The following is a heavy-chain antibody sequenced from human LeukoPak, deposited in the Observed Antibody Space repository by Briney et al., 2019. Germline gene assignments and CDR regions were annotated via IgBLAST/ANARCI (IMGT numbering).Heavy chain of an antibody. CDR2: MNPNSGNT. J-gene: IGHJ5*02. D-gene: IGHD2-2*02. CDR1: GYTFTSYD. V-gene: IGHV1-8*01. Sequence: ASVKVSCKASGYTFTSYDINWVRQATGQGLEWMGWMNPNSGNTGYAQKFQGRVTMTRNTSISTAYMELSSLRSEDTAVYYCARANCARLYGCAKYFNYCSSTSCYIAQDTYNWFDPWGQGTLVTVSS. CDR3: ARANCARLYGCAKYFNYCSSTSCYIAQDTYNWFDP.